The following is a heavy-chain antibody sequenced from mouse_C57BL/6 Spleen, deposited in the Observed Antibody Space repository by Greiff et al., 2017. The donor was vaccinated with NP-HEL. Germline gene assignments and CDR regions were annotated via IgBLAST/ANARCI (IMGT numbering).Heavy chain of an antibody. CDR3: TPYYSNYPYYFDY. Sequence: VQLQQSGAELVRPGASVKLSCTASGFNIKDDYMHWVKQRPEQGLEWIGWIDPENGDTEYASKFQGKATITADTSSNTAYLQLSSLTSEDTADYYCTPYYSNYPYYFDYWGQGTTLTVSS. CDR1: GFNIKDDY. CDR2: IDPENGDT. J-gene: IGHJ2*01. V-gene: IGHV14-4*01. D-gene: IGHD2-5*01.